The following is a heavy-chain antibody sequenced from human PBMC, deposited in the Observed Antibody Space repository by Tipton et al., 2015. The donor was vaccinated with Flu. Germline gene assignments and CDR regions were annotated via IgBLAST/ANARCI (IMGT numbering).Heavy chain of an antibody. D-gene: IGHD4-23*01. V-gene: IGHV4-38-2*01. CDR2: IYHSGST. CDR3: ARSTTVVTQRGYFQH. CDR1: GYSISSGYY. J-gene: IGHJ1*01. Sequence: PGLVKPSETLSLTCAVSGYSISSGYYWGWIRQPPGKGLEWIGSIYHSGSTYYNPSLKSRVTISLATSKNQFSLKLSSVTAADTAVYYCARSTTVVTQRGYFQHWGQGSLVTVSS.